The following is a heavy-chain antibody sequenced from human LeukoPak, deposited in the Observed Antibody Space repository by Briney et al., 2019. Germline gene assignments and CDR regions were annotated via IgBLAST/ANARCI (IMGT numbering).Heavy chain of an antibody. CDR1: GFTFSSYW. CDR3: ARDPGGSGYYYVYYYMDV. D-gene: IGHD3-22*01. J-gene: IGHJ6*03. V-gene: IGHV3-7*01. CDR2: IKQDGSEK. Sequence: QPGGSLRLSCAASGFTFSSYWMSWVRQAPGKGLEWVANIKQDGSEKHYVGSVKGRFTISRDNAKNSLYLQMNSLRAEDTAVFYCARDPGGSGYYYVYYYMDVWGKGTTVTVSS.